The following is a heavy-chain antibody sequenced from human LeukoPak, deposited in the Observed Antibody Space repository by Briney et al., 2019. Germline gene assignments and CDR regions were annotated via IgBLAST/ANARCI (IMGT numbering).Heavy chain of an antibody. CDR2: IYFSGST. CDR3: ARATVTIDY. J-gene: IGHJ4*02. Sequence: SGTLSLTCAVSGGSISSTSNWWSWVRQPPGKGLEWIGEIYFSGSTTYNPSLKSRLSMSVDKSKNQFSLKLNSVTAADTAVYYCARATVTIDYWGQGTLVTVSS. CDR1: GGSISSTSNW. D-gene: IGHD4-17*01. V-gene: IGHV4-4*02.